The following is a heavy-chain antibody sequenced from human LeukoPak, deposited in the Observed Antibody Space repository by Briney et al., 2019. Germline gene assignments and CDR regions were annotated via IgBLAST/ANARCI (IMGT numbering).Heavy chain of an antibody. CDR3: AKEGGHSYDYFDY. D-gene: IGHD2-15*01. V-gene: IGHV3-48*03. Sequence: PGGSLRLSCVASGFTFSRFEMNWVRQAPGKGLEWISHISTGTYIAYTDSVKGRFTISRDNSKNILYLQMSSLRAEDTALYYCAKEGGHSYDYFDYWGQGTLVTVSS. CDR2: ISTGTYI. J-gene: IGHJ4*02. CDR1: GFTFSRFE.